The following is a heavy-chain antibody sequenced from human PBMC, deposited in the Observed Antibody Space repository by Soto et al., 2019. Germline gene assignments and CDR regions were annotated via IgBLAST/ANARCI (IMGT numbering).Heavy chain of an antibody. CDR3: VREPYYYDSSRVDY. J-gene: IGHJ4*02. CDR1: GYRFTSYW. Sequence: GESLKISCKGFGYRFTSYWIAWVRQMPGKGLEWMGIIYPGDSDTRYSPSFQGQVTISVDKSITTAYLQWSSLRASDTAMYYCVREPYYYDSSRVDYWGEGTLVTVSS. CDR2: IYPGDSDT. D-gene: IGHD3-22*01. V-gene: IGHV5-51*01.